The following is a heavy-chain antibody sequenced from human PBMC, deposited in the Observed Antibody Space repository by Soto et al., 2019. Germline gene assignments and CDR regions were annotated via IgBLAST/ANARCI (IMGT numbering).Heavy chain of an antibody. Sequence: ASVKVSCKASGYTFTSYGISWVRQAPGQGLEWMGWISAYNGNTNYAQKLQGRVTMTTDTSTSTAYMELRSLRSDDTAVYYCARDLGIAVAGYRDYWGQGTLVTVSS. V-gene: IGHV1-18*01. CDR2: ISAYNGNT. J-gene: IGHJ4*02. CDR3: ARDLGIAVAGYRDY. CDR1: GYTFTSYG. D-gene: IGHD6-19*01.